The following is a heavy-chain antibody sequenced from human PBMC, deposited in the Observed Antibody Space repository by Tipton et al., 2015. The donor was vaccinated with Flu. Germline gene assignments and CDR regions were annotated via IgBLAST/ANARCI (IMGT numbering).Heavy chain of an antibody. D-gene: IGHD4-23*01. CDR2: IYSGGST. V-gene: IGHV3-53*01. J-gene: IGHJ4*02. CDR3: ARESYGGNSGSFDY. Sequence: SLRLSCAASGFTVSSNYMSWVRQAPGKGLEWVSVIYSGGSTCYADSVKGRFTISRDNSKNTLYLQINSLRAEDTAVYYCARESYGGNSGSFDYWGQGTLVTVSS. CDR1: GFTVSSNY.